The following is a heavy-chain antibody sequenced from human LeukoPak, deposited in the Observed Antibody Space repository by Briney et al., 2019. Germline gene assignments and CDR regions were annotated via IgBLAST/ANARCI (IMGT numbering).Heavy chain of an antibody. D-gene: IGHD1-26*01. CDR1: GFTVSSNY. CDR2: IYSGGST. CDR3: ARAGGGSYYAFGY. J-gene: IGHJ4*02. Sequence: GGSLRLSCAVSGFTVSSNYMSWVRQAPGKGLEWVSVIYSGGSTYYADSVKGRFTISRDNAKNSLYLQMNSLRAEDTAVYYCARAGGGSYYAFGYWGQGTLVTVSS. V-gene: IGHV3-53*01.